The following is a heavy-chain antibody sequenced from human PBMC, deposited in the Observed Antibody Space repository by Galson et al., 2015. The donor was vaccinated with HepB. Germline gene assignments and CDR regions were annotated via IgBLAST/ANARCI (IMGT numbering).Heavy chain of an antibody. CDR3: ARADGGSYTYWFDY. J-gene: IGHJ4*02. D-gene: IGHD2-15*01. V-gene: IGHV3-48*01. CDR1: GFTFSSYS. Sequence: SLRLSCAASGFTFSSYSMNWVRQAPGKGLEWVPYISRSNTIYYADSVKGRFTISRDNAKNSLYLQMNNLRAEDTAVYYCARADGGSYTYWFDYWGQGTLVTVSS. CDR2: ISRSNTI.